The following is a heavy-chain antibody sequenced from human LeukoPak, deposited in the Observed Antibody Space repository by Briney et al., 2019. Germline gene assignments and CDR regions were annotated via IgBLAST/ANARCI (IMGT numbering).Heavy chain of an antibody. J-gene: IGHJ4*02. CDR3: ARQGYGGHSQGAADY. V-gene: IGHV1-46*01. CDR2: INPSGGST. Sequence: ASVKVSCKASGYTFTSYYMHWVRQAPGQGLEWMGIINPSGGSTSYAQKLQGRVTMTTDTSTSTAYMELRSLRSDDTAVYYCARQGYGGHSQGAADYWGQGTLVTVSS. CDR1: GYTFTSYY. D-gene: IGHD4-23*01.